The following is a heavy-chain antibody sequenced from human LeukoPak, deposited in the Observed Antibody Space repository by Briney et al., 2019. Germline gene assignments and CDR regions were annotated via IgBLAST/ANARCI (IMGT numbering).Heavy chain of an antibody. D-gene: IGHD3-22*01. Sequence: SETLSLTCTVSGGSISSYYWSWIRQPPGKGLEWIGYIYYSGSTNYNPSLKSRVTISVDTSKNQFSLKLSSVTAADTAVYYCARTPTYYYDSSGEYWGQGTLVTVSS. CDR3: ARTPTYYYDSSGEY. V-gene: IGHV4-59*01. CDR2: IYYSGST. J-gene: IGHJ4*02. CDR1: GGSISSYY.